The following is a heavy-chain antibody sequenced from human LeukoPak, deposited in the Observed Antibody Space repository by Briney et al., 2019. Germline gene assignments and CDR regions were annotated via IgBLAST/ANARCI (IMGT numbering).Heavy chain of an antibody. D-gene: IGHD4-17*01. CDR3: AKNGDYGYAMDV. V-gene: IGHV1-2*02. Sequence: ASVKVSCKASGYTFTDYYMHWVRQAPGQGLEWVGSFNPYSGASKYAQKLQGRVTMTGDTSISTAYLQLGRVIGDDTAVYYCAKNGDYGYAMDVWGQGTTVSVSS. J-gene: IGHJ6*02. CDR2: FNPYSGAS. CDR1: GYTFTDYY.